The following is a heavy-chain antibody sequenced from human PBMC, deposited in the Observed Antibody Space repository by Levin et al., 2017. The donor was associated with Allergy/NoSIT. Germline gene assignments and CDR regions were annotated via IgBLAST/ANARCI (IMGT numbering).Heavy chain of an antibody. V-gene: IGHV1-69*13. CDR2: IIPIFGTA. CDR3: ARYSSSGYGWFDP. J-gene: IGHJ5*02. CDR1: GGTFSSYA. Sequence: SVKVSCKASGGTFSSYAISWVRQAPGQGLEWMGGIIPIFGTANYAQKFQGRVTITADESTSTAYMELSSLRSEDTAVYYCARYSSSGYGWFDPWGQGTLVTVSS. D-gene: IGHD6-13*01.